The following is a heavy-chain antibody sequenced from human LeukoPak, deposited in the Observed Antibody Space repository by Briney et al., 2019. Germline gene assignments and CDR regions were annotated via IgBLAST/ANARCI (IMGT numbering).Heavy chain of an antibody. CDR2: ISGSGGGT. D-gene: IGHD2-2*02. CDR1: GFTFSSYA. J-gene: IGHJ5*02. V-gene: IGHV3-23*01. Sequence: GASLRLSCAASGFTFSSYAMTWVRQAPGKGLEWVSAISGSGGGTYYADSVKGRFTISRDNPKSTLLLQMNSLRAEDTAIYYCAKDLRYCSTTRCYKEWFDPWGQGTLVTVSS. CDR3: AKDLRYCSTTRCYKEWFDP.